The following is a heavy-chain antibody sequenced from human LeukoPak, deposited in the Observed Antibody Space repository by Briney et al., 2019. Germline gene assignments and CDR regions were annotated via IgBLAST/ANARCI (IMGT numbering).Heavy chain of an antibody. CDR3: ARDVDCSSTSCSDDGYYYYGMDV. J-gene: IGHJ6*02. V-gene: IGHV3-48*01. Sequence: GGSLRLSCAASGFTFSSYSMNWVRQAPGKGLEWVSYISSSSSTIYYADSVKGRFTISRDNAKNSLYLQMNSLRAEDTAVYYCARDVDCSSTSCSDDGYYYYGMDVWGQGTTVTVSS. CDR1: GFTFSSYS. CDR2: ISSSSSTI. D-gene: IGHD2-2*01.